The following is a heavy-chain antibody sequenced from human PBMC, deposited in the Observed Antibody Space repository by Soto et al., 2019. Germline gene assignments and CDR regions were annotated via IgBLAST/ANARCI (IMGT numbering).Heavy chain of an antibody. Sequence: PGGSLRLSCAASGLTFSSYAMSWVRQAPGKGLEWVSHISNSGRSTKYADSVKGRFTISRDNSKNTLYPQMNSLRAEDTAIYYCAKDALAYYDFWSWGQGTLVTVS. CDR2: ISNSGRST. D-gene: IGHD3-3*01. CDR3: AKDALAYYDFWS. V-gene: IGHV3-23*01. CDR1: GLTFSSYA. J-gene: IGHJ4*02.